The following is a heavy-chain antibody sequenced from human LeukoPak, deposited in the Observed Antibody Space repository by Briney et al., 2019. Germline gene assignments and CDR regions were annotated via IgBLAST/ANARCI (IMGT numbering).Heavy chain of an antibody. CDR3: ARGGVPAASDY. CDR2: INSDGSST. J-gene: IGHJ4*02. CDR1: GFTFSSYW. Sequence: GGSLRLSCVAPGFTFSSYWMYWVRQAPGKGLVWVSRINSDGSSTTYADSVKGRFTISRDNAKNTLYLQMNSLRAEDTAVYYCARGGVPAASDYWGQGTLVTVSS. V-gene: IGHV3-74*01. D-gene: IGHD2-2*01.